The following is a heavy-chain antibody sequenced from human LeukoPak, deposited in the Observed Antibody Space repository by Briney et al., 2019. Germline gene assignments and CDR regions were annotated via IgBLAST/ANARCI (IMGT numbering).Heavy chain of an antibody. Sequence: ASVKVSCKASGYTFTGYYMHWVRQAPGQGLEWMGWINPNSGGTNYAQKFQGRVTMTRDTSISTAYMELSRLRSDDTAVYYCARESISGSYLQFDYWGQGTLVTVSS. V-gene: IGHV1-2*02. J-gene: IGHJ4*02. CDR3: ARESISGSYLQFDY. CDR2: INPNSGGT. D-gene: IGHD1-26*01. CDR1: GYTFTGYY.